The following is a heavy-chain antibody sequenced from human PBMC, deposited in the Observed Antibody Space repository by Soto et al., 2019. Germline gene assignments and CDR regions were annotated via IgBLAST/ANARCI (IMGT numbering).Heavy chain of an antibody. D-gene: IGHD4-17*01. CDR2: IRNKGNSYTT. Sequence: EVQLVESGGGLVQPGGSLRLSCVASGFTFSDHYMDWDRQTPGTGLEWVGRIRNKGNSYTTVYAASVKDRFAIPRDDSKNSLYLQMNSLKTEDTAVYYCTGGPSFRYLVTTWDSWGQGTLGTVSS. CDR3: TGGPSFRYLVTTWDS. V-gene: IGHV3-72*01. J-gene: IGHJ5*01. CDR1: GFTFSDHY.